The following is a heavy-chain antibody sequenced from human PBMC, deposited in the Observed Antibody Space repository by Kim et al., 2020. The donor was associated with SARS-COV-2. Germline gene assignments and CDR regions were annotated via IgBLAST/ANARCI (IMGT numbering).Heavy chain of an antibody. CDR1: GFTFGDYA. D-gene: IGHD3-10*01. CDR3: TRVRNYYGSGSYYKMSGWFDP. CDR2: IRSKAYGGTT. Sequence: GGSLRLSCTASGFTFGDYAMSWFRQAPGKGLEWVGFIRSKAYGGTTEYAASVKGRFTISRDDSKSIAYLQMNSLKTEDTAVYYCTRVRNYYGSGSYYKMSGWFDPWGQGTLVTVSS. V-gene: IGHV3-49*03. J-gene: IGHJ5*02.